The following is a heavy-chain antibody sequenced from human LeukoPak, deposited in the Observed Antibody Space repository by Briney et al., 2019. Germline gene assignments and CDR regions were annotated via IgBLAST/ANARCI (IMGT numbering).Heavy chain of an antibody. CDR1: GGSISSGDYY. Sequence: SETLSLTCTVSGGSISSGDYYWSWIRQPPGKGLEWIGYIYYSGSTYYNPSLKSRVTISVDTSKIQFSLKLSSVTAADTAVYYCARVDTAMVHGYYFDYWGQGPWSPSPQ. J-gene: IGHJ4*02. V-gene: IGHV4-30-4*01. CDR2: IYYSGST. CDR3: ARVDTAMVHGYYFDY. D-gene: IGHD5-18*01.